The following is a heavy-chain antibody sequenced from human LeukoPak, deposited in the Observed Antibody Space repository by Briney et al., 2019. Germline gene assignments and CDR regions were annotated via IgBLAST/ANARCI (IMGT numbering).Heavy chain of an antibody. J-gene: IGHJ4*02. D-gene: IGHD5-12*01. V-gene: IGHV3-23*01. CDR3: AKGVLRSSPDY. CDR1: GFTFSTYA. CDR2: IRGSGGSNT. Sequence: AGGFLRLSCAASGFTFSTYAMSWVRQAPGKGLEWVSTIRGSGGSNTYYIDSVKGRFTISRDNSKNTLYLQMSSLRAEDTAVYYCAKGVLRSSPDYWGQGTLVTVSS.